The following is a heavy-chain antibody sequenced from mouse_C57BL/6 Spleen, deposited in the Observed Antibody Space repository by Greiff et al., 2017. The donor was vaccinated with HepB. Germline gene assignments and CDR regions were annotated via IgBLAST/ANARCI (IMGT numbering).Heavy chain of an antibody. V-gene: IGHV1-52*01. CDR1: GYTFTSYW. D-gene: IGHD2-4*01. Sequence: QVQLQQPGAELVRPGSSVKLSCKASGYTFTSYWMHWVKQRPIQGLEWIGNIDPSDSETHYNQKFKDKATLTVDKSSSTAYMQLSSLTSEDSAVYYCARALYDYDRYNAMDYWGQGTSVTVSS. CDR2: IDPSDSET. CDR3: ARALYDYDRYNAMDY. J-gene: IGHJ4*01.